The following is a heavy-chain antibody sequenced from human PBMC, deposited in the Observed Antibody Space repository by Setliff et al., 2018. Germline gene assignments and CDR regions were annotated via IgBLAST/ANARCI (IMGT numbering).Heavy chain of an antibody. J-gene: IGHJ6*02. Sequence: KPSETLSLTCTVSGASLSSGSYYWSWIRQSAGKGLEWIGHIYTNGATSYSPSLKSRVSISADTSKNVLSLRLTSVTAADTAVYYCAKEYVVISFVRNSHQHYGMDVWGPGTTVTLSS. CDR1: GASLSSGSYY. CDR3: AKEYVVISFVRNSHQHYGMDV. V-gene: IGHV4-61*09. CDR2: IYTNGAT. D-gene: IGHD2-21*01.